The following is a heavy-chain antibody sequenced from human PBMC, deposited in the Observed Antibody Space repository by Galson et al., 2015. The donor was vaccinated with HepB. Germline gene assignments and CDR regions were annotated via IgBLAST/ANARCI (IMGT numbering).Heavy chain of an antibody. J-gene: IGHJ2*01. CDR1: GVTVSSDY. CDR3: ARGANQDWYFDL. Sequence: SLRLSCAASGVTVSSDYMSWVRQAPGKGLEWVSAIYSGGSIYYADSVRGRFTISRDNSKNTLYLQMNSLRAEDTAVYYCARGANQDWYFDLWGRGTPVTVSS. CDR2: IYSGGSI. D-gene: IGHD4/OR15-4a*01. V-gene: IGHV3-53*01.